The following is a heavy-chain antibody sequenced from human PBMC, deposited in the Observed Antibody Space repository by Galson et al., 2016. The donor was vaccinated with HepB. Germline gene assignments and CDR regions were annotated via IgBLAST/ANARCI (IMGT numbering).Heavy chain of an antibody. J-gene: IGHJ4*02. D-gene: IGHD6-19*01. CDR1: GFTFSNYA. CDR2: ISGTGVST. CDR3: ARERPDIAVAAFDY. Sequence: SLRLSCAASGFTFSNYAMSWVRQAPGKGLEWVSTISGTGVSTYYADSVQGRFTISRDNSKNTLYLQMNSLRAEDTAVYYCARERPDIAVAAFDYWGQGTLVTVSS. V-gene: IGHV3-23*01.